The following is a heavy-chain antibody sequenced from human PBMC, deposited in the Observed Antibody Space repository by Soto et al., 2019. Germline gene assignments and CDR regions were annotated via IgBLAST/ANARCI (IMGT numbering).Heavy chain of an antibody. CDR3: ARVTATNCSSTSCYPTIDY. Sequence: SETLSLTCTVSGGSISSGGYYWSWIRQHPGKGLEWIGYIYYSGSTYYNPSLKSRVTISVDTSKNQFSLKLSSVTAADTTVYYCARVTATNCSSTSCYPTIDYWGQGTLVTVSS. CDR1: GGSISSGGYY. V-gene: IGHV4-31*03. D-gene: IGHD2-2*01. CDR2: IYYSGST. J-gene: IGHJ4*02.